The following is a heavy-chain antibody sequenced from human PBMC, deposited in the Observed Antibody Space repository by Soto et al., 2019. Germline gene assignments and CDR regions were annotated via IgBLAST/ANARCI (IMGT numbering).Heavy chain of an antibody. J-gene: IGHJ6*02. CDR2: ISAYNGNT. D-gene: IGHD1-1*01. CDR1: GCTFTSYG. CDR3: ARDAITGMANRETSYYYYGMDV. V-gene: IGHV1-18*01. Sequence: GASVKVSCKASGCTFTSYGISWVRQAPGQGLEWMGWISAYNGNTNYAQKLQGRVTMTTDTSTSTAYMELRSLRSDDTAVHYCARDAITGMANRETSYYYYGMDVWGQGTTVTVSS.